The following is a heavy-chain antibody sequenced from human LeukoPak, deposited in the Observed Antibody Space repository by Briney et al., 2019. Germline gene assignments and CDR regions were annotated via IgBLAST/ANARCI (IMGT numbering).Heavy chain of an antibody. CDR3: ARASRNGGWGYDY. D-gene: IGHD1-26*01. J-gene: IGHJ4*02. CDR2: INWSGSYT. V-gene: IGHV3-20*04. Sequence: GGSLRLSCAASGFTFSSYGMHWVRQAPGKGLEWVSGINWSGSYTGYADSVKGRFTISRDNAKNSLYLQMNSLRAEDTALYYCARASRNGGWGYDYWGQGTLVTVSS. CDR1: GFTFSSYG.